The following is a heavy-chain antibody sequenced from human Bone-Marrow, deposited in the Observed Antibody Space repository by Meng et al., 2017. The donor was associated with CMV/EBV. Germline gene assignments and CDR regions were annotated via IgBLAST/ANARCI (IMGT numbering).Heavy chain of an antibody. D-gene: IGHD3-10*01. Sequence: GGSLRLSCAASGFTFSSYAMHWVRQAPGKGLEWVAVISYDGSNKYYADSVEGRFTISRDNSKNTLYLQMSRLRAEDTVVYYCARDHWTTMVRGVTAYYYYGMDVWGQGTTVTVSS. V-gene: IGHV3-30-3*01. J-gene: IGHJ6*02. CDR3: ARDHWTTMVRGVTAYYYYGMDV. CDR1: GFTFSSYA. CDR2: ISYDGSNK.